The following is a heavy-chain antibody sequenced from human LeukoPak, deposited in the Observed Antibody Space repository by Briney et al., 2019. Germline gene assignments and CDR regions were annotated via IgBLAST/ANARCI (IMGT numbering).Heavy chain of an antibody. CDR2: IWYDGSHK. CDR3: ARDRIYDFIKNTDDYHYGMDV. CDR1: RFTFNSYA. J-gene: IGHJ6*02. D-gene: IGHD3-3*01. Sequence: GGSLRLSCAASRFTFNSYAMSWVRQAPGKGLEWVAVIWYDGSHKYHADSVKGRITVSRDNSKNTVYLQMNSLRAEDTAVYYCARDRIYDFIKNTDDYHYGMDVWGQGTTVTVSS. V-gene: IGHV3-33*08.